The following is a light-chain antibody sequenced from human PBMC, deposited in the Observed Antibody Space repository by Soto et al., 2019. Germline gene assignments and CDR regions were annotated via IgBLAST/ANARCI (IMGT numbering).Light chain of an antibody. Sequence: QSALTQPASVSGSPGQSITISCTGTSSDVGGYNYVSWYQQHPGKAPKLMIYEVSNRPAGVSNRFSGSKSGNTASLTISGPQDEEEADYYCSSYTSSSTLVFGSGTKLTVL. CDR1: SSDVGGYNY. V-gene: IGLV2-14*01. CDR2: EVS. J-gene: IGLJ1*01. CDR3: SSYTSSSTLV.